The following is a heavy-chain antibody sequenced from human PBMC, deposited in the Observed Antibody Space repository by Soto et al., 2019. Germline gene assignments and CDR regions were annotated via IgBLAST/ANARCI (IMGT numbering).Heavy chain of an antibody. CDR2: TSYDGSNT. Sequence: QGQLVESGGGVVQPGTSLRLSCAASGFIFSRHGMHWVRQAPGKGLEWVAFTSYDGSNTYYADSVKGRITISRDNPKNTLFLQMNSLRPNDTALYFCAKDRGSYDIWSGTQRYYAMDVWGQGATVTVSS. CDR1: GFIFSRHG. CDR3: AKDRGSYDIWSGTQRYYAMDV. V-gene: IGHV3-30*18. D-gene: IGHD3-3*01. J-gene: IGHJ6*02.